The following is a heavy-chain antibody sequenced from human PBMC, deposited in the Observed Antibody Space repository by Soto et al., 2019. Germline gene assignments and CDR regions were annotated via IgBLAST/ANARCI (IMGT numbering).Heavy chain of an antibody. V-gene: IGHV1-8*01. CDR1: GYTFSNYD. Sequence: QVQLVQSGAELKKPGASVKVSCKASGYTFSNYDMNWVRQATGQGPEWIGWVNPNNGDTGYAQKFQGRVTLTTDISTTTAYIELTSLRSEDTAIYYCAQVSRKGSAIDFDYWGQGTLITVSS. CDR3: AQVSRKGSAIDFDY. D-gene: IGHD3-10*01. J-gene: IGHJ4*02. CDR2: VNPNNGDT.